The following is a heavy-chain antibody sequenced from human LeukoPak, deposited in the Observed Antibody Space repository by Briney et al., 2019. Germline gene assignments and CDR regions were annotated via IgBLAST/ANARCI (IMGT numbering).Heavy chain of an antibody. Sequence: GGSLRLSCAASGFTFSSYGMHWVRQAPGKGLEWVAYIQNDGSNEQYADSVKGRFSISRDSSKNILYLQMNSLRAEDTAVYYCAKDGGTHFDHWGQGTLVTVSS. CDR2: IQNDGSNE. CDR1: GFTFSSYG. D-gene: IGHD1-26*01. J-gene: IGHJ4*02. CDR3: AKDGGTHFDH. V-gene: IGHV3-30*02.